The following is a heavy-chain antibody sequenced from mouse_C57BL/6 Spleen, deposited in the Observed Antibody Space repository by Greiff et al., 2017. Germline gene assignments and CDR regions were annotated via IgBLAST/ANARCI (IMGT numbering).Heavy chain of an antibody. J-gene: IGHJ2*01. CDR1: GYTFTGYF. V-gene: IGHV1-20*01. Sequence: DVKLQESGPELVKPGASVKISCKASGYTFTGYFMNWVMQSHGKSLEWIGRINPYNGDTFYNQKFKGKATLTVDKSSRTAYMQLRSLTSKDAGVYYCASWGKDFDYWGQGTTLTVSS. CDR3: ASWGKDFDY. CDR2: INPYNGDT.